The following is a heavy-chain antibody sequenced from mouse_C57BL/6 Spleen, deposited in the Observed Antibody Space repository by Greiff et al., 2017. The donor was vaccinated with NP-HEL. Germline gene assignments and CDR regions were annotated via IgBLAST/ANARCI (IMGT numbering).Heavy chain of an antibody. Sequence: VQLKQSGPELVKPGDSVKISCKASGYSFTGYFMNWVMQSHGKSLEWIGRINPYNGDTFYNQKFKGKATLTVDKSSSTAHMELRSLTSEDSAVYYCARGTTVVNFDYWGQGTTLTVSS. D-gene: IGHD1-1*01. CDR1: GYSFTGYF. V-gene: IGHV1-20*01. CDR2: INPYNGDT. J-gene: IGHJ2*01. CDR3: ARGTTVVNFDY.